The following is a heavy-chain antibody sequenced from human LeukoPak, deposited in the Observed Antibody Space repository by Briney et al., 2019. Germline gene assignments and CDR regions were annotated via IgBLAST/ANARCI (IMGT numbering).Heavy chain of an antibody. CDR1: GGSFSGYY. Sequence: TSETLSLTCAVYGGSFSGYYWSWIRQPPGKVLEWIGEINHSGSTNYNPSLKSRVTISVDTSKNQFSLKLSSVTAADTAVYYCARDGDYYDSSGSWSLDYWGQGTLVTVSS. J-gene: IGHJ4*02. D-gene: IGHD3-22*01. CDR3: ARDGDYYDSSGSWSLDY. V-gene: IGHV4-34*01. CDR2: INHSGST.